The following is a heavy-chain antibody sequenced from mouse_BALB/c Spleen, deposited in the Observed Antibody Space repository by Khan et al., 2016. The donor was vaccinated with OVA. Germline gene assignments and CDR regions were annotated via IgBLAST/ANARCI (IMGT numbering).Heavy chain of an antibody. V-gene: IGHV2-2*02. Sequence: VQLQESGPGLVQPSQSLSITCTVSGYSLTNYGVHWVRQSPGKGLEWLGVIWSGGNTDYNVTFISRLSISKDNSKSQVFFKMNSLQTNDTAIFXCARNRGGYFDVWGAGTTVTVSS. CDR3: ARNRGGYFDV. CDR2: IWSGGNT. J-gene: IGHJ1*01. CDR1: GYSLTNYG.